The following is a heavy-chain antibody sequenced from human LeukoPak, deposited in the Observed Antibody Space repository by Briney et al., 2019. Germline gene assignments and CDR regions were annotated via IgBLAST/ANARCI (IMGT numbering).Heavy chain of an antibody. Sequence: PGGSLRLSCAASGFTFSSYWMSWVRQAPGKGLEWVANIKQDGSEKYYVDSVKGRFTISRDNAKNSLYLQMNSLRAEDTAVYYCARDYSIYYYYYYMDVWGKGTTVTVSS. J-gene: IGHJ6*03. CDR1: GFTFSSYW. V-gene: IGHV3-7*01. D-gene: IGHD4-11*01. CDR3: ARDYSIYYYYYYMDV. CDR2: IKQDGSEK.